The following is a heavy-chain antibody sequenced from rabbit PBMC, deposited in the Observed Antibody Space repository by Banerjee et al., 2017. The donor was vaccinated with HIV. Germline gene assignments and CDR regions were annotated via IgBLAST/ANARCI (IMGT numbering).Heavy chain of an antibody. CDR2: IYAGRSGTT. Sequence: QEQLVESGGGLVQPEGSLTLTCKASGFTLSSYWMWWVRQAPGKGLEWIACIYAGRSGTTYYASWAKGRFTISKTSSTTVTLQMTSLTAADTATYFCARDLAGVIGWNFGLWGQGTLVTVS. D-gene: IGHD4-1*01. J-gene: IGHJ3*01. CDR3: ARDLAGVIGWNFGL. V-gene: IGHV1S45*01. CDR1: GFTLSSYW.